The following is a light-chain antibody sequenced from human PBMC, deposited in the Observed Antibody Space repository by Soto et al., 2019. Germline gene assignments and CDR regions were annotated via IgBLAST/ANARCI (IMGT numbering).Light chain of an antibody. CDR2: AAS. Sequence: DIQMTQSPSSLSASVGDRVTITCRASQSITNYLSWYQQKPGKAPMVLIYAASSLQSGVPSRFSGGGSGTDFTLTISSLQPEDFATYYCQQSYSTPVTFGQGTRREIK. CDR1: QSITNY. V-gene: IGKV1-39*01. J-gene: IGKJ5*01. CDR3: QQSYSTPVT.